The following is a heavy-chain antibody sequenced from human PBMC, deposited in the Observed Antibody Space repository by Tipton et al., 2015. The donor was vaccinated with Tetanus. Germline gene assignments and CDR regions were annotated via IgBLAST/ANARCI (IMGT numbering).Heavy chain of an antibody. J-gene: IGHJ4*02. D-gene: IGHD5-12*01. CDR1: GALITTGGYS. V-gene: IGHV4-30-2*01. CDR2: IYRTDST. CDR3: VRGRGLGAYSFGFEY. Sequence: TLSLTCNVSGALITTGGYSWGWIRQPPGQGLEWLGYIYRTDSTYYNPSVRSRLTLSLRRSKNQVSLKLSSVAAADTAVYYCVRGRGLGAYSFGFEYWGQGALVTVSS.